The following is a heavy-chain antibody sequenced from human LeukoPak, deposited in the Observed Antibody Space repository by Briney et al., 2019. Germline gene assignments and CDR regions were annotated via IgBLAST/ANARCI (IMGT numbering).Heavy chain of an antibody. CDR3: ARIPTRYDYYDSSGYYRDAFDI. CDR1: GGSISSGGYY. Sequence: SETLPLTCTVSGGSISSGGYYWSWIRQHPGKGLEWIGYIYYSGSTYYNPSLKSRVTISVDTSKNQFSLKLSSVTAADTAVYYCARIPTRYDYYDSSGYYRDAFDIWGQGTMVTVSS. D-gene: IGHD3-22*01. J-gene: IGHJ3*02. CDR2: IYYSGST. V-gene: IGHV4-31*03.